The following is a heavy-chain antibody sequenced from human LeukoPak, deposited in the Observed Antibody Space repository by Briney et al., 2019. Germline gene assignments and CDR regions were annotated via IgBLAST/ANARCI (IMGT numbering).Heavy chain of an antibody. Sequence: SETLSLTCAVYGGSFSGYYWSWIRQPPGKGLEWIGEINHSGSTNYNPSLKSRVTISVDTSKNQFSLKLSSVTAADTAVYYCARMWYSSSSAFDIWGQGKMVTVSS. CDR3: ARMWYSSSSAFDI. CDR1: GGSFSGYY. V-gene: IGHV4-34*01. J-gene: IGHJ3*02. CDR2: INHSGST. D-gene: IGHD6-6*01.